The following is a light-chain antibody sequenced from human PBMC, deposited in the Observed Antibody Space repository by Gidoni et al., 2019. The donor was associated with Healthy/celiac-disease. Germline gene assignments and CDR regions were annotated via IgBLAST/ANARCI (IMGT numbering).Light chain of an antibody. CDR2: GAS. V-gene: IGKV3-20*01. Sequence: EIVLTQSAGTLSLSQGERATLYCRASQSVSSSYLAWYQQKPGQAPRLLIYGASSRATGIPDRFSGSGSGTDFTLTISRLEPEDFAMYYCQQYGSSPRITFGQGTRLEIK. CDR1: QSVSSSY. J-gene: IGKJ5*01. CDR3: QQYGSSPRIT.